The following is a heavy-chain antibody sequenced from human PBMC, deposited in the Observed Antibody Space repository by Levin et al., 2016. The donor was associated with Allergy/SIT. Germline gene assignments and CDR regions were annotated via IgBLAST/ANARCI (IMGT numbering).Heavy chain of an antibody. J-gene: IGHJ4*02. CDR3: ARDPRQLGHFDY. Sequence: GGSLRLSCAASGFSFDAYGMNWVRQAPGKGLEWVSSISRSSSNIYYADSVKGRFTVSRDNAKNSLYLQMDSLRAEDTAVYYCARDPRQLGHFDYWGRGTLVTVSS. D-gene: IGHD6-13*01. V-gene: IGHV3-21*01. CDR1: GFSFDAYG. CDR2: ISRSSSNI.